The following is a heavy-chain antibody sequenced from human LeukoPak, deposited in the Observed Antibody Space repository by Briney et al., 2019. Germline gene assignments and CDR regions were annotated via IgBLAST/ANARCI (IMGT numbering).Heavy chain of an antibody. V-gene: IGHV3-21*04. CDR2: ISSSRSYI. CDR1: GFTFSTYS. J-gene: IGHJ3*02. Sequence: GGSLRLSCAASGFTFSTYSMNWVRQAPGKGLEWVSSISSSRSYIYYADSVKGRFTIARDNSKNTLYLQMNSLRAEDTAVYYCAKGQGYAFDIWGQGTMVTVSS. CDR3: AKGQGYAFDI. D-gene: IGHD5-18*01.